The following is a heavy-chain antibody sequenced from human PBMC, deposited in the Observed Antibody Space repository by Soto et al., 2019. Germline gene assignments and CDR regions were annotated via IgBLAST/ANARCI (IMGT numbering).Heavy chain of an antibody. CDR3: ARAGGLGAVAVDY. V-gene: IGHV4-59*12. D-gene: IGHD6-19*01. CDR1: GVSISSYY. CDR2: IYHSGST. Sequence: ASETLSLTCTVSGVSISSYYWTWIRQHPGKGLEWIGYIYHSGSTYYNPSLKSRVTISVDRSKNQFSLKLSSVTAADTAVYYCARAGGLGAVAVDYWGQGTLVTVSS. J-gene: IGHJ4*02.